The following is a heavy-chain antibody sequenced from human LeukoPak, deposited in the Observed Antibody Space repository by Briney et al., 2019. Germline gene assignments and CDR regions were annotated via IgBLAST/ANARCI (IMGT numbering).Heavy chain of an antibody. CDR2: IYYSGST. V-gene: IGHV4-39*07. D-gene: IGHD3-10*01. Sequence: SETLSLTCTVSGGSISSSSYYWGWIRQPPGKGLEWIGSIYYSGSTYYNPSLKSRVTISVDTSKNQFSLKLSSVTAADTAVYYCARGTVYYGSGTIGDYWGQGTLVTVSS. J-gene: IGHJ4*02. CDR3: ARGTVYYGSGTIGDY. CDR1: GGSISSSSYY.